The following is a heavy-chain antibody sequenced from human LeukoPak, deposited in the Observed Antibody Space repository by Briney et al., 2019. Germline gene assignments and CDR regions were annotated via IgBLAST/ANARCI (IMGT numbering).Heavy chain of an antibody. Sequence: PSETLSLTCAVYGGSFSGYYWSWIRQPPGKGLEWIGEINHSGSTNYNPSLKSRVTISVDTSKNQLSLKLSSVTAADTAVYYCARSFLPFDYWGQGTLVTVSS. CDR2: INHSGST. CDR1: GGSFSGYY. D-gene: IGHD3-16*02. J-gene: IGHJ4*02. V-gene: IGHV4-34*01. CDR3: ARSFLPFDY.